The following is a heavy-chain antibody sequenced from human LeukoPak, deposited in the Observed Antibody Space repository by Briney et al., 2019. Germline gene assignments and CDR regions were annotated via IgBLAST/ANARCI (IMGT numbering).Heavy chain of an antibody. Sequence: PGGSLRLSCAASGFTFSSYWMSWVRQAPGEGLEWVANIKQDGSEKYYVDSVKGRFTISRDNAKNSLYLQMNSLRAEDTAVYYCARELSYGDYHISFAFDIWGQGTMVTVSS. CDR1: GFTFSSYW. CDR2: IKQDGSEK. D-gene: IGHD4-17*01. V-gene: IGHV3-7*01. CDR3: ARELSYGDYHISFAFDI. J-gene: IGHJ3*02.